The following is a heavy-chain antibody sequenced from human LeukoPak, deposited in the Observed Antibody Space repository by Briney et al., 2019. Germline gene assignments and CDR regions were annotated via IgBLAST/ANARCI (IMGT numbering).Heavy chain of an antibody. CDR3: AKVAPSDFDY. J-gene: IGHJ4*02. V-gene: IGHV4-38-2*01. Sequence: SETLSLTCVVSGYSISSGYYWGWIRQPPGKGLEWIGSVFHSGRTNYNPSLKSRVTISVDTSKNQFSLKLGSVTAADTAVYYCAKVAPSDFDYWGQGTLVTVSS. CDR2: VFHSGRT. CDR1: GYSISSGYY. D-gene: IGHD2-15*01.